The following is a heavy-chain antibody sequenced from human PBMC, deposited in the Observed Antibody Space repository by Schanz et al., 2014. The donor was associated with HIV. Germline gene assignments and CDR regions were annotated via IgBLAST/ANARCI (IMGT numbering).Heavy chain of an antibody. CDR2: ISYDGTKK. Sequence: QVQLVESGGGVVQPGRSLRLSCVASGFNFNSYGMHWVRQAPGKGLEWVAVISYDGTKKHYADSVKGRFTISRDNSKNTVYLQLKSLRVEDTAVYYCAKDRNWYDSKYRGKGNYYYFYGMDFWGQGTTVTVSS. CDR1: GFNFNSYG. J-gene: IGHJ6*02. CDR3: AKDRNWYDSKYRGKGNYYYFYGMDF. V-gene: IGHV3-30*18. D-gene: IGHD3-22*01.